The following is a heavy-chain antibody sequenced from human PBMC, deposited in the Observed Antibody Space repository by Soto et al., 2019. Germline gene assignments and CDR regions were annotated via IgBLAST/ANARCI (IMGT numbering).Heavy chain of an antibody. D-gene: IGHD3-10*01. CDR2: IYPGDSDT. J-gene: IGHJ1*01. CDR3: ARALVPHVSAAFGS. CDR1: GYSFTTYW. V-gene: IGHV5-51*01. Sequence: GESLKIFCKASGYSFTTYWIGWVRQMPGKGLEWMGIIYPGDSDTRYSPSFQGQVTISADTSVSTAYLQWRSLKASDTAMYYCARALVPHVSAAFGSWGQGTLVTVSS.